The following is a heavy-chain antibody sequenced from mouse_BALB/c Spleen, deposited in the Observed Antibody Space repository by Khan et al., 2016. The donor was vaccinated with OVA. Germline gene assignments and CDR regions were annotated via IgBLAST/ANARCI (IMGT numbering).Heavy chain of an antibody. CDR2: IWSGGST. J-gene: IGHJ4*01. CDR1: GFSLTNYG. CDR3: ARTYFSYGSYGDYYAMDY. Sequence: QVQLKESGPGLVQPSQSLSITCTVSGFSLTNYGVHWVLQSPGKGLEWLGVIWSGGSTDSNAAFISRLSINKDNSKSQVFFRMNSLQANDTAIYYCARTYFSYGSYGDYYAMDYWGQGTSVTVSS. V-gene: IGHV2-2*02. D-gene: IGHD1-1*01.